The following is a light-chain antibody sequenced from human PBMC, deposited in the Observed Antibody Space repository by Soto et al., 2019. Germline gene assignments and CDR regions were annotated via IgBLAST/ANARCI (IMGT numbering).Light chain of an antibody. CDR1: QSVLYSSNNKNY. CDR3: QQYYNTPRT. Sequence: VVMTQTPNSLAVSLGEGATINCMSSQSVLYSSNNKNYLAWYQQKAGQPPKLLIYWASTRESGVPDRFSGSGSGTDFTLTISSLQAEDVAVYYCQQYYNTPRTLGQGTKVDIK. V-gene: IGKV4-1*01. CDR2: WAS. J-gene: IGKJ2*01.